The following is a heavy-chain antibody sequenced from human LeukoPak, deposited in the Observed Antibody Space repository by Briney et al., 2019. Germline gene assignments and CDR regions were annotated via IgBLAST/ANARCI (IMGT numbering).Heavy chain of an antibody. V-gene: IGHV3-9*01. D-gene: IGHD1-26*01. CDR3: VKNRFGIEWEADDGFDV. J-gene: IGHJ3*01. CDR2: ISWNSGKP. CDR1: GFKFDDYA. Sequence: SLRLSCAASGFKFDDYAMHWVRQAPGKGLEWVSGISWNSGKPGYADSVKGRFIISRDNARRSLSLQMNRLRYDDTALYYCVKNRFGIEWEADDGFDVWGQGTLVTVSS.